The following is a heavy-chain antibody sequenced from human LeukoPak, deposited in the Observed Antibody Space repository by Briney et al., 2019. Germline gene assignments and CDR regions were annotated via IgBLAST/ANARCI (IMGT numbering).Heavy chain of an antibody. CDR3: ARGSGSDYYGSGSQDSFFDY. Sequence: ASVKVSCKASGYTFTGYYMHWVRQAPGQGLEWMGWINPNSGGTNYAQKFQGRVTMTRDTSISTAYMELSRLRSDDTAVYYCARGSGSDYYGSGSQDSFFDYWGQGTLVTVSS. CDR1: GYTFTGYY. V-gene: IGHV1-2*02. J-gene: IGHJ4*02. D-gene: IGHD3-10*01. CDR2: INPNSGGT.